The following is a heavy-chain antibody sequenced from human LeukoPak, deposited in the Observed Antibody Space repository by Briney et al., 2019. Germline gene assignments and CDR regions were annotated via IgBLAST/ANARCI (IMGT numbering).Heavy chain of an antibody. Sequence: ASVKVSCKASGYTFTSYGISWVRQAPGQGLEWMGWISAYNGNTNYAQKLQGRVTMTTDTSTSTAYMELRSLRSDDTAVYYCARDLKWEPLNWFDPWGQGTLDTVSS. CDR2: ISAYNGNT. D-gene: IGHD1-26*01. CDR1: GYTFTSYG. V-gene: IGHV1-18*01. J-gene: IGHJ5*02. CDR3: ARDLKWEPLNWFDP.